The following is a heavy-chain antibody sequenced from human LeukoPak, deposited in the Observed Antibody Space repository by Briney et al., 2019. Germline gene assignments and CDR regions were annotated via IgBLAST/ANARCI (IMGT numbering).Heavy chain of an antibody. J-gene: IGHJ2*01. CDR2: ISDRGSSK. V-gene: IGHV3-11*04. CDR3: ARTIVGATVDWYFDL. CDR1: GFNFGDFY. Sequence: PGGSLRLSCAASGFNFGDFYMSWIRQAPGKGLEFISYISDRGSSKGYVDSVRGQFTISRDNANNSLYLQMNTLRVEDTAIYYCARTIVGATVDWYFDLWGRGTPVTVSS. D-gene: IGHD1-26*01.